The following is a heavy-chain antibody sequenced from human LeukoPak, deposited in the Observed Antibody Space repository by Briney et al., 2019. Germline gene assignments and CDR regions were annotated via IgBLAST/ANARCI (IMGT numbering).Heavy chain of an antibody. Sequence: SETLSLTCAVYGGSFSGYYWSWIRQPPGKGLEWIGEIDHSGSTNYNPSLKSRVTISVDTSKNQFPLKLSSVTAADTAVYYCAVPYYYDSSGYYRWGQGTLVTVS. V-gene: IGHV4-34*01. CDR3: AVPYYYDSSGYYR. CDR1: GGSFSGYY. CDR2: IDHSGST. J-gene: IGHJ4*02. D-gene: IGHD3-22*01.